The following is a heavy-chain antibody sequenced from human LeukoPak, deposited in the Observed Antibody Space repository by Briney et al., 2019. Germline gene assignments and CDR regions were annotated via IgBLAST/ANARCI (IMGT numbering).Heavy chain of an antibody. CDR1: GNSISSGDNY. J-gene: IGHJ4*02. V-gene: IGHV4-61*02. D-gene: IGHD3-22*01. CDR3: ARASYSYDINGWVPFDY. Sequence: SETLSLTCTVSGNSISSGDNYWSWIRQPAGKGLEWIGRIYTSGSTNYNPSLKSRVTISGDTSKNQFSLRLSSMTAADTAVYYCARASYSYDINGWVPFDYWGQGTLVTVSS. CDR2: IYTSGST.